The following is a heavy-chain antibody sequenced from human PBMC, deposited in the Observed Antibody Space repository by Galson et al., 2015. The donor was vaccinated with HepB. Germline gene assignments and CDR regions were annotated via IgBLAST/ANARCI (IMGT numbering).Heavy chain of an antibody. CDR3: AISYGSGSAAGFDY. CDR2: ISSSGGST. CDR1: GFTFSSYA. V-gene: IGHV3-23*01. D-gene: IGHD3-10*01. J-gene: IGHJ4*02. Sequence: SLRLSCAASGFTFSSYAMSWVRQAPGKGLEWVSAISSSGGSTYYADSVKGRFTISRDNSKNTLYLQMNSLRAEDTAVYYCAISYGSGSAAGFDYWGQGTLVTVSS.